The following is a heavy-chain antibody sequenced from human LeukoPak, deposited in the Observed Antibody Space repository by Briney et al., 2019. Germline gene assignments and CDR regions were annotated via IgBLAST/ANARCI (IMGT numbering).Heavy chain of an antibody. CDR3: SRKGDV. Sequence: PSETLSLTCTVSGGSISSGSYYWSWIRQPAGKGLEWIGRIYTSGSTDYNPSLKSRVTISVDTYKNQFSLKLSSVTATDTAVYYCSRKGDVGGKGTTVTVSS. V-gene: IGHV4-61*02. CDR2: IYTSGST. J-gene: IGHJ6*04. CDR1: GGSISSGSYY.